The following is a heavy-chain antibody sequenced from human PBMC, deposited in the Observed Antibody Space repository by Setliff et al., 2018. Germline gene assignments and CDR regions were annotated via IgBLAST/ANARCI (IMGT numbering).Heavy chain of an antibody. CDR2: IYHSGSA. J-gene: IGHJ4*02. V-gene: IGHV4-4*02. Sequence: PSETLSLTCAVSGDSISSTNWWTWVRQPPGKTLEWIGEIYHSGSANYNPSLRSRVTLSVDKSKNQFSLKLKSVTAADTAIYYCARGGTYRYFDYWGQGTLVTVSS. CDR3: ARGGTYRYFDY. CDR1: GDSISSTNW.